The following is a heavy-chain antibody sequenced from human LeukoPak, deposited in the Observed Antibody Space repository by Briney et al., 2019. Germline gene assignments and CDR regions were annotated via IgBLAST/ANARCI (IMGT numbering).Heavy chain of an antibody. CDR1: GYTFTGYY. J-gene: IGHJ4*02. Sequence: ASVKVSCKASGYTFTGYYMHWVRQAPGQGLEWMGWINPNSGGTNYAQKFQGRVTMTRDTSISTAYMELSSVTAADTAVYYCARLFRGVITYLCYWGQGTLVTVSS. V-gene: IGHV1-2*02. D-gene: IGHD3-10*01. CDR3: ARLFRGVITYLCY. CDR2: INPNSGGT.